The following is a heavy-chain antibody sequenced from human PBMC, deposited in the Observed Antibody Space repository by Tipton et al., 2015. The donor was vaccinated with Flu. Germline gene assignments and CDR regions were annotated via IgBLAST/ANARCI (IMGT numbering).Heavy chain of an antibody. D-gene: IGHD4-11*01. J-gene: IGHJ5*02. Sequence: WVRQAPGGGLEWIGSIYHSGTAYYNPSPKSRVTISVDTSKNQISLKLSSVTAADTAVYYCARYPESNYHWFGPWGQGALVTVSS. CDR3: ARYPESNYHWFGP. V-gene: IGHV4-39*07. CDR2: IYHSGTA.